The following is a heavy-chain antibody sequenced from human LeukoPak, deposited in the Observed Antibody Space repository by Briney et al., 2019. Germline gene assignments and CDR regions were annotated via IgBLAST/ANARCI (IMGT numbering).Heavy chain of an antibody. CDR3: AGGAEDGSGSYYKGDY. V-gene: IGHV4-34*01. CDR2: INHSGST. D-gene: IGHD3-10*01. Sequence: SETLSLTCAVYGGSFSGYYWSWIRQPPGKGLEWIGEINHSGSTNYNPSLKSRVTISVDTSKNQFSLKLSSVTAADTAVYYCAGGAEDGSGSYYKGDYWGQGTLVTVSS. J-gene: IGHJ4*02. CDR1: GGSFSGYY.